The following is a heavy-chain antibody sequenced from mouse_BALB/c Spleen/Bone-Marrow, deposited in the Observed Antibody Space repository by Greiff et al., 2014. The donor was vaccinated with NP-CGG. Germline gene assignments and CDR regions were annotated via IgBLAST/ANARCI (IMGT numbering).Heavy chain of an antibody. V-gene: IGHV2-3*01. CDR3: AKGEGGNYVGYAMTT. J-gene: IGHJ4*01. D-gene: IGHD2-1*01. CDR2: IWGDGSI. Sequence: VQLVESGPGLVAPSQNLSIICTVSGFSLTNYGVSWVRQPPGKGLEWLGVIWGDGSINYHSALKSRLSISKDNSKSQVFLKLNSLQTDDTATYYCAKGEGGNYVGYAMTTGVKEPQSPSPQ. CDR1: GFSLTNYG.